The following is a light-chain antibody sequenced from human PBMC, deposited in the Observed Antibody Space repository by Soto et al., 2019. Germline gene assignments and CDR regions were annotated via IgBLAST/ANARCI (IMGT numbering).Light chain of an antibody. J-gene: IGLJ1*01. CDR3: CSYAGAYIYV. V-gene: IGLV2-11*01. CDR1: SSDVGNYNY. CDR2: DVT. Sequence: QSALTQPRSVSGSPGQSVTISCTGTSSDVGNYNYVSWYQQHPGKAPKLMIYDVTQRPSGVPDRFSGSKSGNTASLTISGLQADDEADYYCCSYAGAYIYVLGSGTKLTVL.